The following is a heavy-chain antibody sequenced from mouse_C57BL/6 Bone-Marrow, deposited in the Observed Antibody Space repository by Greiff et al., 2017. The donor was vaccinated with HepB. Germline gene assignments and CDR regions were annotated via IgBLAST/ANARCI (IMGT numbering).Heavy chain of an antibody. Sequence: QVQLQQPGAELVKPGASVKMSCKASGYTFTSYWITWVKQRPGQGLEWIGDIYPGSGSTNYNEKFKSKATLTVDTSSSTAYMQLSSLTSEDSAVYYCARVGITTVVVTDYWGQGTTLTVSS. V-gene: IGHV1-55*01. J-gene: IGHJ2*01. CDR1: GYTFTSYW. D-gene: IGHD1-1*01. CDR3: ARVGITTVVVTDY. CDR2: IYPGSGST.